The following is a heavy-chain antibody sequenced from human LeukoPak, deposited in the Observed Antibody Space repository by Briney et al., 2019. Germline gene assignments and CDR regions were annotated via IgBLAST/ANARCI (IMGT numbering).Heavy chain of an antibody. CDR2: IKQDESEK. CDR3: ARVKWEFLHVPRAFDY. J-gene: IGHJ4*02. CDR1: GFTFSDYW. Sequence: GGSLRLSCAASGFTFSDYWMSSVRQAPGKGLEWVANIKQDESEKYYVDFVKGRFTISRDNAKNSLYLEMNSLRAEDTAVYYCARVKWEFLHVPRAFDYWGQGTLVTVSS. D-gene: IGHD1-26*01. V-gene: IGHV3-7*01.